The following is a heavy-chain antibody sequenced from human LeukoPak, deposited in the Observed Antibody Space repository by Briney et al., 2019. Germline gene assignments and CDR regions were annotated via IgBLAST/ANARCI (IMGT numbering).Heavy chain of an antibody. CDR2: ISGSGGST. V-gene: IGHV3-23*01. CDR1: GFTFSSYA. J-gene: IGHJ4*02. D-gene: IGHD3-22*01. CDR3: AKGVFYYDSSGYYGPWYYFDY. Sequence: QSGGSLRLSCAASGFTFSSYAMSWVRQAPGKGLEWVSAISGSGGSTYYADSVKGRFTISRDNSKNTLYLQMNSLRAEDTAVYYCAKGVFYYDSSGYYGPWYYFDYWGQGTLVTASS.